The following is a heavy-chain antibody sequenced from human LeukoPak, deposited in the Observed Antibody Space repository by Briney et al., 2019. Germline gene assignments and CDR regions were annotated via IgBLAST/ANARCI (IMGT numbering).Heavy chain of an antibody. Sequence: QTGGSLRLSCAASGFTFSTHTMNWVRQAPGKGLEWVSSISSASSTIHYADSVKGRFTISRDNAKNSLFPQLNSLRAEDTVVYYCARGMYSSTWSNPYWYFDLWGRGTLVTVSS. D-gene: IGHD6-13*01. CDR2: ISSASSTI. CDR3: ARGMYSSTWSNPYWYFDL. V-gene: IGHV3-48*01. J-gene: IGHJ2*01. CDR1: GFTFSTHT.